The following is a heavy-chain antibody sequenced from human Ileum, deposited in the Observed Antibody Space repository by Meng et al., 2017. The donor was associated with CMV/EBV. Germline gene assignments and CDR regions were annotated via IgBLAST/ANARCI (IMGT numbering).Heavy chain of an antibody. D-gene: IGHD6-6*01. CDR2: IHYDGSEK. Sequence: QVQLVDAGGGVVQPGGSLRLSCAASECTFGSYGMHWVRQAPGKGLEWVAFIHYDGSEKYYGDSVKGRFTISRDNSKNTVFLQMKSLRTEDTAVYFCAKDRFSSSSIIDYWGQGTLVTVSS. CDR1: ECTFGSYG. V-gene: IGHV3-30*02. CDR3: AKDRFSSSSIIDY. J-gene: IGHJ4*02.